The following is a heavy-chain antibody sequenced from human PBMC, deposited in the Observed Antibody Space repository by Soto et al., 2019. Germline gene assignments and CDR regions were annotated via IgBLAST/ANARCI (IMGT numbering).Heavy chain of an antibody. CDR2: IYHSGST. CDR1: DCCFVGAY. CDR3: ATGSNCGSIGYYLDI. D-gene: IGHD6-13*01. Sequence: PSSSXSLTCSCADCCFVGAYCTLIRHPPGKGPAWIGEIYHSGSTNYGPSLKSRVKISLDTAKSQFSLTLTSVTAADTAVYYCATGSNCGSIGYYLDIWGRRPLV. V-gene: IGHV4-34*01. J-gene: IGHJ2*01.